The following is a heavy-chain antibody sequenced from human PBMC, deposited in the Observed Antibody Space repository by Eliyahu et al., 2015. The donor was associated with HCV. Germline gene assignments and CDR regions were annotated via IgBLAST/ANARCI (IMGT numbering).Heavy chain of an antibody. J-gene: IGHJ4*02. CDR3: ARDSSEYGDLFDS. Sequence: QVQLQESGPGLVKPSGTLSLTCTVSGDSIDTNNWWSWVRQPPGKGLEWIGEVYHDGNSDYNPSLKSRVTMSVDKSKNQFSLNLSSVTAADTAVYYCARDSSEYGDLFDSWGQGILVTVSS. D-gene: IGHD4-17*01. CDR1: GDSIDTNNW. CDR2: VYHDGNS. V-gene: IGHV4-4*02.